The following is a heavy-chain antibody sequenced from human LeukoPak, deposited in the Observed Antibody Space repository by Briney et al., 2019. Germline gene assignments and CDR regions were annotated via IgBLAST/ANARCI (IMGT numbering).Heavy chain of an antibody. CDR1: VYTFTSYD. CDR3: ARTTLFPVGELSVFDY. Sequence: ASVKVSCTASVYTFTSYDINWVRQATGHRRECLGWMNPNSGNTGYAQKCQGRVTMTRNTSISTAYMELSSLRSEDTAVYYCARTTLFPVGELSVFDYWGQGTLVTVSS. J-gene: IGHJ4*02. D-gene: IGHD3-10*01. CDR2: MNPNSGNT. V-gene: IGHV1-8*01.